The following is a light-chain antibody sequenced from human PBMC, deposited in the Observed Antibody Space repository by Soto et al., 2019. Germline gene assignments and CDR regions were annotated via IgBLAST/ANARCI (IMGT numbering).Light chain of an antibody. Sequence: DIQMTQSPSTLSASVGDRVTITCRASHAISTWLAWYQQRPGKAPKLLIYDASDLEGGVPSRFSGSGSGTEFTLTISSLQPDDFATYYCQQYNSYPYTFGQGTKLEIK. CDR2: DAS. CDR3: QQYNSYPYT. V-gene: IGKV1-5*01. J-gene: IGKJ2*01. CDR1: HAISTW.